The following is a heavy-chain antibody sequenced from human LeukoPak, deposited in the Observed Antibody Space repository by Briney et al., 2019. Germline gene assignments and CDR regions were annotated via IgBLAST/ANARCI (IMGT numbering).Heavy chain of an antibody. Sequence: GGSLRLSCAASGFTFSSYAMSWVRQAPGKGLEWVSAISGSGGSTYYADSVKGRFTISRDNSKNTLYLQMNSLRAEDTAVYYCAKAALYYYDSSGYYVPIKYRGQGTLVTVSS. CDR2: ISGSGGST. CDR3: AKAALYYYDSSGYYVPIKY. CDR1: GFTFSSYA. J-gene: IGHJ4*02. D-gene: IGHD3-22*01. V-gene: IGHV3-23*01.